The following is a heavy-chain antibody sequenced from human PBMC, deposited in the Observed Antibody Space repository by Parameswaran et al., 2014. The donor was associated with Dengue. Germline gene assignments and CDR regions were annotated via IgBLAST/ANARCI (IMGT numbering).Heavy chain of an antibody. Sequence: WVRQAPGQGLEWMGWINPNSGGTNYVQKFQGRVTMTRDTSISTAYMELSRLRSDDTAVYYCARGAAAGPYYFDYWGQGTLVTVSS. CDR3: ARGAAAGPYYFDY. CDR2: INPNSGGT. D-gene: IGHD6-13*01. V-gene: IGHV1-2*02. J-gene: IGHJ4*02.